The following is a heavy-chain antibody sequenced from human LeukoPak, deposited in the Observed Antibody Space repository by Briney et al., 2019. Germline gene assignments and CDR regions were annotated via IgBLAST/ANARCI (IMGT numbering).Heavy chain of an antibody. CDR2: IYPGDSNT. CDR1: GYSFPSYW. V-gene: IGHV5-51*01. CDR3: ARASITIFGVVIIPHYFDS. J-gene: IGHJ4*02. Sequence: ESLKISCKGSGYSFPSYWIGWVRQMPGKGLEWMGIIYPGDSNTRYSPSFHGQVTISADKSISTAYLQWSSLKASDTAMYYCARASITIFGVVIIPHYFDSWGQGTLVTVSS. D-gene: IGHD3-3*01.